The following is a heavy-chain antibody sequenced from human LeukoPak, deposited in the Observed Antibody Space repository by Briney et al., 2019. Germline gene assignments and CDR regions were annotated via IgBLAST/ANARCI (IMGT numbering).Heavy chain of an antibody. CDR1: GDSISSSSYY. CDR2: MYYSGNN. J-gene: IGHJ4*02. V-gene: IGHV4-39*07. CDR3: AREPKSDSSGL. Sequence: TSETLSLTCTVSGDSISSSSYYWGWIRQPPGKGLEWIGTMYYSGNNYYNPSLKRRVTISGDTTKNQFSLSLSSVTAADTAVYYCAREPKSDSSGLWGQGTLVTVSS. D-gene: IGHD3-22*01.